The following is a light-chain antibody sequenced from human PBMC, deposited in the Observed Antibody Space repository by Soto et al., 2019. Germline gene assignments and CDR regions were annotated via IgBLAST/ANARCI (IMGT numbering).Light chain of an antibody. Sequence: QSALTQPPSASGSPGQSVAISCTGTSSDVGGYNYDSWYQQHPGKAPKLMIYEVNKRPSGVPDRFSGSKSGNTASLTVSGLQAEDEADYYCSSSAGSRNVFGTGTKVTVL. CDR2: EVN. CDR3: SSSAGSRNV. J-gene: IGLJ1*01. V-gene: IGLV2-8*01. CDR1: SSDVGGYNY.